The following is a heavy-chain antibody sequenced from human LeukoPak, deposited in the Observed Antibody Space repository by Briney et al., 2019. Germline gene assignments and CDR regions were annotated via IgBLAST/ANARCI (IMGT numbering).Heavy chain of an antibody. CDR2: INPSGGST. CDR3: ARGYYYDSSGRGAFFDY. V-gene: IGHV1-46*01. CDR1: GYTFTSYY. J-gene: IGHJ4*02. Sequence: ASVKVSCKASGYTFTSYYVHWVRQAPGQGLEWMGIINPSGGSTSYVEKFQGRVTMTRDTSASTVFMELSSLRSEDTAVYYCARGYYYDSSGRGAFFDYWGQGTLVTVSS. D-gene: IGHD3-22*01.